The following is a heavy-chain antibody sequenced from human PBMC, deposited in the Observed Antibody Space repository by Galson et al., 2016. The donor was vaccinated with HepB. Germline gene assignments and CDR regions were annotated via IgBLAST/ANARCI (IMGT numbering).Heavy chain of an antibody. D-gene: IGHD5-24*01. CDR2: VRPYNGDT. J-gene: IGHJ4*02. Sequence: SVKVSCKASGYTFGSSSISWVRQAPGQGLEWMGWVRPYNGDTNYAQKFQGRVTMTTDTSASTAYMELRSLSSDDAAIYYCARMAEAGRNGAQYFDYWGQGTLVTVSS. CDR1: GYTFGSSS. CDR3: ARMAEAGRNGAQYFDY. V-gene: IGHV1-18*01.